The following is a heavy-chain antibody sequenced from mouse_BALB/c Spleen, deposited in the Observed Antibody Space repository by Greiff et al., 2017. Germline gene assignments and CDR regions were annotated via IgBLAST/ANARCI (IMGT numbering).Heavy chain of an antibody. CDR3: AREVITTGDYCFDY. D-gene: IGHD2-4*01. Sequence: EVQLQQSGAELVKPGASVKLSCTASGFNIKDTYMHWVKQRPEQGLEWIGRIDPANGNTKYDPKFQGKATITADTSSNTAYLQLSSLTSEDTAVYYCAREVITTGDYCFDYWGQGTTLTVSS. V-gene: IGHV14-3*02. J-gene: IGHJ2*01. CDR2: IDPANGNT. CDR1: GFNIKDTY.